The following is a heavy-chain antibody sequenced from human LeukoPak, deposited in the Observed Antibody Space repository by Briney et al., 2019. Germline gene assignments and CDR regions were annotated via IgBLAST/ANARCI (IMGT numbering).Heavy chain of an antibody. CDR1: EDTFTRHY. CDR3: AREGGSYKHFDY. Sequence: ASVKVSCKASEDTFTRHYMHWVRQAPGQGLEWIGLINPNDNSIDYTQKLRGRVTVTRDRSTSTVYMELNSLRSDDTAVYYCAREGGSYKHFDYWGQGGLITVSS. CDR2: INPNDNSI. D-gene: IGHD3-10*01. V-gene: IGHV1-46*04. J-gene: IGHJ4*02.